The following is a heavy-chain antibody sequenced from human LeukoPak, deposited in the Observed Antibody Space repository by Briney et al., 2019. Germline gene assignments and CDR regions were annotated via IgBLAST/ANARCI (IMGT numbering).Heavy chain of an antibody. V-gene: IGHV3-23*01. D-gene: IGHD3-22*01. CDR1: ALSIKTRA. Sequence: GVFLSLSSAASALSIKTRAMSWVRQTTEKRLEGVSGITYDGANTLYANFMKGRFTISRDNYKNTLYLHMRGLRAEDAAMYFCVYYDSSGYYYGRLRYWGQGTPVTVSS. CDR2: ITYDGANT. J-gene: IGHJ4*02. CDR3: VYYDSSGYYYGRLRY.